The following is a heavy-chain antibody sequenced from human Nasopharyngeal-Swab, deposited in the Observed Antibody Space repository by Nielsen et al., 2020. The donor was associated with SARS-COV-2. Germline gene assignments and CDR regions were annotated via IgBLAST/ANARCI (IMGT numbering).Heavy chain of an antibody. V-gene: IGHV3-64D*06. J-gene: IGHJ3*02. CDR3: VKDLRGRYGFKS. CDR2: INDYEDRL. CDR1: GFTFSIHA. Sequence: GESLKISCSASGFTFSIHAMHWVRQAPGKGLEYVSTINDYEDRLYYADSVKGRFTISRDNSKNTLYLQMSSLRPEDTAVYWCVKDLRGRYGFKSWGQGTMVTVSS. D-gene: IGHD3-16*01.